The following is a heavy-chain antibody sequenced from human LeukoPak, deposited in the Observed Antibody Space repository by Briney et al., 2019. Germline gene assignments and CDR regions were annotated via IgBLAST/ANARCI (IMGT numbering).Heavy chain of an antibody. J-gene: IGHJ4*02. Sequence: PSETLSLTCTVSGGSISSYYWSWIRQHPGKGLEWIGYIYYSGSTYYNPSLKSRVTISVDTSKNQFSLKLSSVTAADTAVYYCARDYYDSSGRYFDYWGQGTLVTVSS. CDR2: IYYSGST. D-gene: IGHD3-22*01. CDR1: GGSISSYY. CDR3: ARDYYDSSGRYFDY. V-gene: IGHV4-59*06.